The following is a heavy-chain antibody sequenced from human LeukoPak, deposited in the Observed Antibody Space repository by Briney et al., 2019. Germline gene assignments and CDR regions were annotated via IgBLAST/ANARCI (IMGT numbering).Heavy chain of an antibody. V-gene: IGHV3-7*01. CDR2: IKHDGSEK. CDR3: ARGWYYSAWYSGPFDY. D-gene: IGHD6-19*01. J-gene: IGHJ4*02. CDR1: GFTFRNYW. Sequence: PGGSLRLSCAASGFTFRNYWMSWVRQAPGKGLEWVANIKHDGSEKYSVDSVKGRFSISRDNAKNSLYLQMNSLRAEDTAVYYCARGWYYSAWYSGPFDYWGQGTLVTVSS.